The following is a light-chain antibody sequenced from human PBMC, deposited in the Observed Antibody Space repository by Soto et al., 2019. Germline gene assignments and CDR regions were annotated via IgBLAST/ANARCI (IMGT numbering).Light chain of an antibody. CDR2: DVS. J-gene: IGLJ1*01. Sequence: SALNPPASVSGSPGQSITISCTGTSSDVGGYNYVSWYQQHSGKAPKLMIYDVSNRPSGVSNRFSGSKSGNTASLTISGLQAEDEADYYCGSYASSSTLYVFGTGTKVTXL. V-gene: IGLV2-14*01. CDR3: GSYASSSTLYV. CDR1: SSDVGGYNY.